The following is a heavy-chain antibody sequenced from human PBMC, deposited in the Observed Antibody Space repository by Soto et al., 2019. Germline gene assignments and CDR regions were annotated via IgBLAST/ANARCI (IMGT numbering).Heavy chain of an antibody. CDR3: AGYFWSGQLPFYFDQ. CDR2: ISAYNGNT. J-gene: IGHJ4*02. Sequence: QVLLVQSGAEVKKPGASVKVSCKASGYTFNSYGVSWVRQAPGQGLEWMGWISAYNGNTKYSQNLQGRVTMTIDTTTSSAYVEGRSLRSDYTAIYYCAGYFWSGQLPFYFDQWGQGTLVTVSS. V-gene: IGHV1-18*01. CDR1: GYTFNSYG. D-gene: IGHD3-3*01.